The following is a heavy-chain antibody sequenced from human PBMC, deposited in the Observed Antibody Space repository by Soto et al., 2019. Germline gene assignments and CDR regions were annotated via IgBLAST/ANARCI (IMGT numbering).Heavy chain of an antibody. V-gene: IGHV4-39*01. D-gene: IGHD6-19*01. CDR1: GEPINSDDYF. CDR2: LSYSGTT. J-gene: IGHJ4*02. CDR3: ARPGSTSGWFYFDS. Sequence: QLRLQESGPGLLKPSETLSVTCSVTGEPINSDDYFWGWIRQPPGNGLEWIGSLSYSGTTYYNPSLKSRVALSIDTSKNQFSLKLSSVTAADTAVYFCARPGSTSGWFYFDSWGQGALVIVSS.